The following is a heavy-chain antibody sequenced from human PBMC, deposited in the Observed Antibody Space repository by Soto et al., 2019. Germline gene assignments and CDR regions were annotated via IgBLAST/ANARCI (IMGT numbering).Heavy chain of an antibody. J-gene: IGHJ3*01. CDR1: GFIFSDYE. CDR2: ISDGGTTI. V-gene: IGHV3-48*03. CDR3: VKEYCTGGTCFDAFDL. D-gene: IGHD2-8*02. Sequence: EAELVESGGGLVQPGGSLTLSCAASGFIFSDYEVYWVRQAPGRGPEWISYISDGGTTIYYAASVKGRFTISRDDAKKSLYLHMNNLRVDDTAIYFCVKEYCTGGTCFDAFDLWGQGTVVTVSS.